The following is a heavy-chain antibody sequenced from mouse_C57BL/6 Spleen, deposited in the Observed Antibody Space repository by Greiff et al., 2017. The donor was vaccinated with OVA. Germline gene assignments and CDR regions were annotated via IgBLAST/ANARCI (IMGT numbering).Heavy chain of an antibody. CDR2: IDPSDSYT. D-gene: IGHD1-1*01. V-gene: IGHV1-50*01. J-gene: IGHJ2*01. Sequence: QVQLQQPGAELVKPGASVKLSCKASGYTFTSYWMQWVKQRPGQGLEWIGEIDPSDSYTNYNQKFKGKATLTVDTSSSTAYMQLSSLTSEDSAVYYCASGFMTTDYWGQGTTLTVSS. CDR1: GYTFTSYW. CDR3: ASGFMTTDY.